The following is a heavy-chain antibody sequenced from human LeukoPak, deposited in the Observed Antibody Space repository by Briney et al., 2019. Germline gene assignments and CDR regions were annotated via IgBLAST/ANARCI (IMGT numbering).Heavy chain of an antibody. Sequence: SETLSLTCTVSGGSISSYYWSWIRQPPGKGLKWIGDIYYSGSTSYSPSLRSRVTISVDTSKNQFSLNLSSVTAADTAVYYCARETSQKGAHYMDVWGKGTTVTISS. CDR2: IYYSGST. D-gene: IGHD3-16*01. J-gene: IGHJ6*03. V-gene: IGHV4-59*01. CDR3: ARETSQKGAHYMDV. CDR1: GGSISSYY.